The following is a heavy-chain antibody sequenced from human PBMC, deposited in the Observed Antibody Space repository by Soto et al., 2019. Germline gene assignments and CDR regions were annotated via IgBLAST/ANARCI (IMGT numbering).Heavy chain of an antibody. D-gene: IGHD6-13*01. J-gene: IGHJ4*02. CDR1: GFIFSSYA. V-gene: IGHV3-23*01. Sequence: PGGSLRLSCAASGFIFSSYAMSWVRQAPGKGLEWVSAFSGATSSTYYAASVKGRFTISRDNSKNTLYLQMNSLRAEDTAVYYCAKDPDSSSWYAVLGYFGSWGQGTLV. CDR3: AKDPDSSSWYAVLGYFGS. CDR2: FSGATSST.